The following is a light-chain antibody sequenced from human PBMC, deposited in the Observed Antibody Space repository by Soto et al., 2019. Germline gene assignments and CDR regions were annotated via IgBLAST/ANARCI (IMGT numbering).Light chain of an antibody. CDR3: ATWDDSLNGFYV. V-gene: IGLV1-47*01. J-gene: IGLJ1*01. CDR1: TSNIGSNY. CDR2: RSN. Sequence: QSVLTQPPSASGTPGQGVTISCSGSTSNIGSNYAYWYQQLPGTAPKLLIYRSNQRPSGVPDRFSGSKSGTSASLAISGLRSDDEADYFCATWDDSLNGFYVFGTGTKVTVL.